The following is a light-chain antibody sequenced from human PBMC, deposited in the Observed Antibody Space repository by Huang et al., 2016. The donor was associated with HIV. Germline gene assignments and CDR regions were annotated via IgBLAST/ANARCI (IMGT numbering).Light chain of an antibody. CDR3: QQSYSTPWT. CDR1: QNIGHC. J-gene: IGKJ1*01. CDR2: AAS. Sequence: DIQMTQSPSSLSASVGDRVTITCRASQNIGHCLNWYQRKPGKAPKVLIFAASTLQSGVPSRFSGGGSGTDFTLTITSLQVEDFAIYYCQQSYSTPWTFGQGTKVEIK. V-gene: IGKV1-39*01.